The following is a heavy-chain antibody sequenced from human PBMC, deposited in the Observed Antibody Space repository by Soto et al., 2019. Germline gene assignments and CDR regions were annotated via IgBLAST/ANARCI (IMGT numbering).Heavy chain of an antibody. J-gene: IGHJ4*02. Sequence: QVLLQESGPGLVQPSGTLSLSCAVSGGSISSNYFWGWVRQPPGKVLEWVGDISHSGSVNYNPSLKSRVTISIDKSKNQFSLKLNSVTAADTAVYYGARSFGWYAIDYWGQGTLVIVSS. V-gene: IGHV4-4*02. CDR3: ARSFGWYAIDY. CDR2: ISHSGSV. CDR1: GGSISSNYF. D-gene: IGHD6-19*01.